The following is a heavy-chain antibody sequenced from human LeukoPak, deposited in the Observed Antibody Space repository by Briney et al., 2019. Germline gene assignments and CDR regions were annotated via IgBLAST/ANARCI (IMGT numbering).Heavy chain of an antibody. CDR3: ARGEYNYGRDWFDP. V-gene: IGHV1-2*02. CDR2: INPDSGGT. Sequence: ASVKVSCKASGYTFTGYYMYWVRQAPGQGLEWMGWINPDSGGTNYAQKFQGRVTMTRDTSISTAYMELSSLRSDDTAVYYCARGEYNYGRDWFDPWGQGTLVTVSS. J-gene: IGHJ5*02. D-gene: IGHD5-18*01. CDR1: GYTFTGYY.